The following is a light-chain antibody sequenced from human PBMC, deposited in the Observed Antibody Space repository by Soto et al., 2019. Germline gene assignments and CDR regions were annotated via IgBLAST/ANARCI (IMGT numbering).Light chain of an antibody. Sequence: QSPSTLSASVGGRVTITCRSSQNITTFLNWYQQKPGKAPSLLIFDASTLHSGVPSRFSGSGSGTDFTLTISSLQPDDFATYYCQQFAISTTFGQGTKVDIK. CDR1: QNITTF. V-gene: IGKV1-5*01. J-gene: IGKJ1*01. CDR2: DAS. CDR3: QQFAISTT.